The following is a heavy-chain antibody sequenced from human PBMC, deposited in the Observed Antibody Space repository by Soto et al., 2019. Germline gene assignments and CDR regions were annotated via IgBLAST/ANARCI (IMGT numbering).Heavy chain of an antibody. D-gene: IGHD3-22*01. CDR1: GYTFTGYY. V-gene: IGHV1-2*02. J-gene: IGHJ4*02. Sequence: ASVKVSCKASGYTFTGYYMHWVRQAPGQGLEWMGWINPNSGGTNYAQKFQGRATMTRDTSISTAYMELSRLRSDDTAVYYCARGDTMIVVVSPVDYWGQGTLVTVSS. CDR3: ARGDTMIVVVSPVDY. CDR2: INPNSGGT.